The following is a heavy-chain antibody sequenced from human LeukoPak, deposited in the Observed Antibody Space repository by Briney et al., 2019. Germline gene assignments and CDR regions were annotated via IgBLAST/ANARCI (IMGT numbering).Heavy chain of an antibody. CDR1: GFTFSDYD. Sequence: GGSLRLSCAASGFTFSDYDMTWVRQAPGKGLEWVSSIARTGGNSFYAGFVEGRFTISRDNSNNTLFLQMNSVRVEDSAVYYCAKDGRRGYFDFWGRGTPVIVSS. CDR2: IARTGGNS. V-gene: IGHV3-23*01. CDR3: AKDGRRGYFDF. J-gene: IGHJ4*02. D-gene: IGHD2-15*01.